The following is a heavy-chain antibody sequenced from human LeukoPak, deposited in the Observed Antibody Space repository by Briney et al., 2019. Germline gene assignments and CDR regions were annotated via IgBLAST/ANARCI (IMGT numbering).Heavy chain of an antibody. CDR2: INTDGSTT. V-gene: IGHV3-74*01. Sequence: GGSLRLSCAASGFTFSNYWMHWVRQAPGKGLVSVSRINTDGSTTNYADSVKGRFTISRDNAKNTLYLQMNSLRAEDTAVYYCASSIRGFDPWGQGTLVTVSS. D-gene: IGHD3-9*01. CDR3: ASSIRGFDP. CDR1: GFTFSNYW. J-gene: IGHJ5*02.